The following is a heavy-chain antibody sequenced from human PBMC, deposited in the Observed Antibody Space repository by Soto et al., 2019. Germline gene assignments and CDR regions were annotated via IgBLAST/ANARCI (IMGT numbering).Heavy chain of an antibody. J-gene: IGHJ6*03. Sequence: GGSLRLSCAASGFTFSSYWMSWVRQAPGKGLEWVANIKQDGSEKYYVDSVKGRFTISRDNAKNSLYLQMNSLRAEDTAVYYCARDSEGVMVRGVMTPGYYYYYMDVWGKGTTVTVSS. D-gene: IGHD3-10*01. V-gene: IGHV3-7*01. CDR2: IKQDGSEK. CDR1: GFTFSSYW. CDR3: ARDSEGVMVRGVMTPGYYYYYMDV.